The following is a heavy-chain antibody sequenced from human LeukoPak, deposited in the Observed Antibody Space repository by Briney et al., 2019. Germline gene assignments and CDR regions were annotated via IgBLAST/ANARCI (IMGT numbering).Heavy chain of an antibody. CDR1: GGSISSSSYY. CDR3: ARRVRQFDY. J-gene: IGHJ4*02. Sequence: PSGTLSLTCTVSGGSISSSSYYWGWIRQPPGKGLEWIGSIYYSGSTYYNPSLKSRVTISVDTSKNQFSLKLSSVTAADTAVYYCARRVRQFDYWGQGTLVTVSS. CDR2: IYYSGST. V-gene: IGHV4-39*01.